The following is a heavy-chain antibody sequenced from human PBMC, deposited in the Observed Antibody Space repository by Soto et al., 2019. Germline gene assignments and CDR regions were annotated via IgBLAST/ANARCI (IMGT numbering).Heavy chain of an antibody. J-gene: IGHJ4*02. CDR2: ISDYGRI. Sequence: ESRRRSCAASGITFGSSGKHWVRQAPGKGLVWVSRISDYGRINYADSVKDRFIISRDDARRELYLQLNDLRVEPTATYYCARGGLDHLDRWGQGAMVIVSS. CDR1: GITFGSSG. CDR3: ARGGLDHLDR. V-gene: IGHV3-74*01. D-gene: IGHD3-10*01.